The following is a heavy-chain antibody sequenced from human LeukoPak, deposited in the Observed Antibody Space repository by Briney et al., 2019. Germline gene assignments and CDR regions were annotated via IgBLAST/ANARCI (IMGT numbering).Heavy chain of an antibody. V-gene: IGHV1-18*01. CDR3: ARNYDRRPFDY. J-gene: IGHJ4*02. CDR2: INVYNGNR. Sequence: ASVKVSCKASGYTFSSYAISWVRHAPGQGLEWMGWINVYNGNRNYAQNFQDRVTMTTDTSTSTAYMELRSLRSDDTALYYCARNYDRRPFDYWGQGTLVTVSS. D-gene: IGHD3-22*01. CDR1: GYTFSSYA.